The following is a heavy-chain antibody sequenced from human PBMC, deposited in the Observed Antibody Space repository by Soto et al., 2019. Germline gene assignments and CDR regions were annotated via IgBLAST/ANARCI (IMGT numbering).Heavy chain of an antibody. V-gene: IGHV4-59*08. CDR2: IYYSGST. J-gene: IGHJ4*02. D-gene: IGHD6-19*01. Sequence: SETLSLTCTVSGGSISSYYWSWIRQPPGKGLEWIGYIYYSGSTNYNPSLKSRVTISVDTSKNQFSLKLSSVTAADTAVYYCARRTKSGWLDYWGQGTLVTVSS. CDR3: ARRTKSGWLDY. CDR1: GGSISSYY.